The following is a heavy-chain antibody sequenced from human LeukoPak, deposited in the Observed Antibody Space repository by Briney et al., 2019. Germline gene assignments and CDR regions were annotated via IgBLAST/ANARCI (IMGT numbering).Heavy chain of an antibody. J-gene: IGHJ4*02. CDR1: GGSISSSSYY. CDR2: IYYSGST. CDR3: ARAGGALSPPYIAVAGQQADYFDY. D-gene: IGHD6-19*01. Sequence: SETLSLTCTVSGGSISSSSYYWGWIRQPPGKGLEWIGSIYYSGSTYYNPSLKSRVTISVDTSKNQFSLKLSSVTAADTAVYYCARAGGALSPPYIAVAGQQADYFDYWGQGTLVTVSS. V-gene: IGHV4-39*07.